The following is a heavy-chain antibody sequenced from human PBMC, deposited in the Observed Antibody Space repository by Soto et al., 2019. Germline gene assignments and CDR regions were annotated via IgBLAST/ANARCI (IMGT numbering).Heavy chain of an antibody. CDR3: ARGWQGLRYYYYGMDV. Sequence: GASVKVSCKASGYAFTSYDINWVRQATGQGLEWMGWMNPNSGNTGYAQKFQGRVTMTRNTSISTAYMELSSLRSEDTAVYYCARGWQGLRYYYYGMDVWGQGTTVTVSS. CDR2: MNPNSGNT. D-gene: IGHD3-16*01. J-gene: IGHJ6*02. V-gene: IGHV1-8*01. CDR1: GYAFTSYD.